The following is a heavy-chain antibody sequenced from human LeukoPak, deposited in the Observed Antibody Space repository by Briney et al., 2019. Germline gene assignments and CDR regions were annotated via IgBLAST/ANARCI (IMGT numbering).Heavy chain of an antibody. CDR1: GYTFTGYY. CDR3: AGHSSTNPYYFDY. Sequence: GASVKVSCKASGYTFTGYYMHWVRQSPGQGLEGMGIINPSGGSTSYAQKFQGRVTMTRDMSTSTVYMELSSLRSEDTAVYYCAGHSSTNPYYFDYWGQGTLVTVSS. CDR2: INPSGGST. V-gene: IGHV1-46*01. D-gene: IGHD5-18*01. J-gene: IGHJ4*02.